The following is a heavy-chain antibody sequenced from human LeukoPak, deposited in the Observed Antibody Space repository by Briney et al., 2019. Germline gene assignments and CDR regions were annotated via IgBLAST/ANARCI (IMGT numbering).Heavy chain of an antibody. D-gene: IGHD3-10*01. CDR3: ARPGGYAFDI. Sequence: GGSLRLSCTASGFIFSTYAFHWVRQAPGKGPEWMASITYDGSNTYFADSVKGRFTLSRDNSKNALYLQMNSLRPADTAVYYCARPGGYAFDIWGQGTMVTVSS. J-gene: IGHJ3*02. CDR2: ITYDGSNT. CDR1: GFIFSTYA. V-gene: IGHV3-30*04.